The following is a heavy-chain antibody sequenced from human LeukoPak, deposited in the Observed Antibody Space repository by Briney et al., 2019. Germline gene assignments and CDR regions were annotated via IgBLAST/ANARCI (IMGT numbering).Heavy chain of an antibody. CDR1: GFTFSSYA. D-gene: IGHD3-16*01. V-gene: IGHV3-23*01. CDR3: AKKGGSSYDYVWGSYPA. J-gene: IGHJ5*02. CDR2: ISGSGGST. Sequence: GGSLRLSCAASGFTFSSYAMSWVRQAPGKGLEWVSAISGSGGSTYYADSVKGRFTISRDNSKNTLYLQMNSLRAEDTAVYYCAKKGGSSYDYVWGSYPAWGQGTLVTVSS.